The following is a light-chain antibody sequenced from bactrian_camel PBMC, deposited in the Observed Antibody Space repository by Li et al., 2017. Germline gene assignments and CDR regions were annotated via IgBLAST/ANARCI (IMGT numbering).Light chain of an antibody. J-gene: IGKJ4*01. Sequence: GLTQSPASLAVSLGQRATISCRASESVDNFGDSFMHWYHQKPGQPPKLLIYRASNLESGIPARFSGSGSRTDFTLTIDPVEADDVATYYCQQSNEDPYTFGGGTKLEIK. CDR1: ESVDNFGDSF. CDR2: RAS. V-gene: IGKV7-5*01.